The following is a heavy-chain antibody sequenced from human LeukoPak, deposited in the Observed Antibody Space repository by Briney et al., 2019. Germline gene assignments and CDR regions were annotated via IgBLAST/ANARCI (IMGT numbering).Heavy chain of an antibody. J-gene: IGHJ4*02. CDR1: GFTSSAYA. CDR3: AKWSGRGVVPAAIDY. Sequence: GGSLRLSCAASGFTSSAYAMHWFRQAPGKGLEWLAVISPTENKNNYADSAKGRFTISRDNSKNTLYLQMNSLRAEDTAVYYCAKWSGRGVVPAAIDYWGQGTLVTVSS. D-gene: IGHD2-2*01. V-gene: IGHV3-30-3*02. CDR2: ISPTENKN.